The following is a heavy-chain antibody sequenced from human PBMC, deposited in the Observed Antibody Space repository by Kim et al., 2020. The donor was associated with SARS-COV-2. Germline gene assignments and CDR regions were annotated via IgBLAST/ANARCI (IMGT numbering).Heavy chain of an antibody. J-gene: IGHJ6*02. CDR1: GFTFSSYS. CDR3: ASTASLAYCGGDCYPSYYGMFV. D-gene: IGHD2-21*02. V-gene: IGHV3-48*02. Sequence: GGSLRLSCAASGFTFSSYSMNWVRQAPGKGLEWVSYISSSSSTIYYADSVKGRFTISRDNAKNSLYLQMNSLRDEDTAVYYCASTASLAYCGGDCYPSYYGMFVWGQGTTDTLSS. CDR2: ISSSSSTI.